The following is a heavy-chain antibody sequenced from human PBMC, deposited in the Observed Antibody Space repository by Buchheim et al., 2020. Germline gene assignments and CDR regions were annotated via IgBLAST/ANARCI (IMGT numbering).Heavy chain of an antibody. Sequence: QVQLQESGPGLVKPSQTLSLTCTVSGGSISSGSYYWSWIRQPAGKGLEWIGRIYTSGSTNYNPSLKSRVTISVDTSKNQFSLKLSSVTAADTAVYYCARDPAPWGWFDPWGQGTL. CDR2: IYTSGST. J-gene: IGHJ5*02. CDR1: GGSISSGSYY. D-gene: IGHD3-16*01. CDR3: ARDPAPWGWFDP. V-gene: IGHV4-61*02.